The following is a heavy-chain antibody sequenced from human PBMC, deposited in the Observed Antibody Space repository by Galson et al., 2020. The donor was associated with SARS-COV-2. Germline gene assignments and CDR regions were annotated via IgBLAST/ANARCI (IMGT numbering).Heavy chain of an antibody. V-gene: IGHV5-51*01. CDR1: GYSFTSYW. Sequence: GESLKISCKGSGYSFTSYWIGWVRQVPGRGLGWVGIIYPGDSDIRYSPSLQGQVTISADKSSSTAYLQWSSLKASDTAIYYCARRGGSFGRWYFDYGGQGTLVSVSS. CDR3: ARRGGSFGRWYFDY. CDR2: IYPGDSDI. D-gene: IGHD1-26*01. J-gene: IGHJ4*02.